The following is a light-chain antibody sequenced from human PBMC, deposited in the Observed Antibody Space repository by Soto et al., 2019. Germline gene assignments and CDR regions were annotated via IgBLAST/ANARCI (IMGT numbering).Light chain of an antibody. Sequence: DIQMTQSPSSVSASVGDRVTITCRASQDISSWLAWYQQIPGKAPKLLINSASSLQSGVPSTFSGSRSGTDFTPTISSLQPEDFATYYCQQTHSFPLTFGGGTKVEIK. CDR3: QQTHSFPLT. CDR2: SAS. CDR1: QDISSW. V-gene: IGKV1-12*01. J-gene: IGKJ4*01.